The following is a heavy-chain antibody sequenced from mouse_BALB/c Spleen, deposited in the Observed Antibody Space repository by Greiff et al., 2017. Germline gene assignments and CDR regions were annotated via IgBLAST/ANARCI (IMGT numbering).Heavy chain of an antibody. CDR3: ARDGKDSSAWFAY. Sequence: EVQRVESGGGLVQPGGSLKLSCAASGFTFSSYGMSWVRQTPDKRLELVATINSNGGSTYYPDSVKGRFTISRDNAKNTLYLQMSSLKSEDTAMYYCARDGKDSSAWFAYWGQGTLVTVSA. CDR2: INSNGGST. CDR1: GFTFSSYG. J-gene: IGHJ3*01. V-gene: IGHV5-6-3*01. D-gene: IGHD1-1*01.